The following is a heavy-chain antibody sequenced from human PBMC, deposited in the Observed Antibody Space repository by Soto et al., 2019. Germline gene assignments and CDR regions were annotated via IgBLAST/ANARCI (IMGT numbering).Heavy chain of an antibody. Sequence: WGSLRLSCAATGFTLRTNGMSWFRQAPGKGLEWVSSILGSGGDTYYADSLKGRFTISRDNSKNTLYLQLNSLGAEDTALYYCAGHGGYSYLGQGTLVTVSS. V-gene: IGHV3-23*01. CDR3: AGHGGYSY. J-gene: IGHJ4*02. D-gene: IGHD2-15*01. CDR2: ILGSGGDT. CDR1: GFTLRTNG.